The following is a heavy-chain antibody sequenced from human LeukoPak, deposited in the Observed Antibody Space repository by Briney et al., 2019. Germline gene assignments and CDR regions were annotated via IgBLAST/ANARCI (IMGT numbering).Heavy chain of an antibody. Sequence: ASVRVSCKASGYTFTSYGISWVRQAPGQGLEWMGWISAYNGNTNYAQKFQGRVTMTRDMSTSTVYMELSSLRSEDTAEFFCARDSSGGRCAFDYWGQGTLVTVSS. CDR3: ARDSSGGRCAFDY. CDR1: GYTFTSYG. CDR2: ISAYNGNT. J-gene: IGHJ4*02. V-gene: IGHV1-18*01. D-gene: IGHD2-15*01.